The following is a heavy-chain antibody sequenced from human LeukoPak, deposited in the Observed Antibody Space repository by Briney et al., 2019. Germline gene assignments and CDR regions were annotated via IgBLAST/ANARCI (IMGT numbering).Heavy chain of an antibody. D-gene: IGHD2-2*01. CDR1: GFTFSSYS. CDR2: ISSSSSYI. J-gene: IGHJ4*02. V-gene: IGHV3-21*01. CDR3: ATFSPAGAAAIDAHVIDY. Sequence: KPGGSLRLSYAASGFTFSSYSMNWVHQAPGKGLEWVSSISSSSSYIYYADSVKGRFTISRDNAKNSLYLQMNSLRAEDTAVYYCATFSPAGAAAIDAHVIDYWGQGTLVTVSS.